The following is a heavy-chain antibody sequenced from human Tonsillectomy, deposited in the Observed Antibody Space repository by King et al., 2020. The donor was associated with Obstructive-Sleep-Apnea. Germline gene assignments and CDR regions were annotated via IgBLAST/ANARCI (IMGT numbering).Heavy chain of an antibody. Sequence: QLVQSGGVVVQPGGSLRLSCAASGFTFDDYAMHRVRQAPGKGLEWVSLISWDGGSTYYADSVKGRFTISRDNSKNSLYLQMNSLRAEDTALYYCAKGDTAMAAPDYWGQGTLVTVSS. CDR1: GFTFDDYA. V-gene: IGHV3-43D*03. J-gene: IGHJ4*02. CDR2: ISWDGGST. D-gene: IGHD5-18*01. CDR3: AKGDTAMAAPDY.